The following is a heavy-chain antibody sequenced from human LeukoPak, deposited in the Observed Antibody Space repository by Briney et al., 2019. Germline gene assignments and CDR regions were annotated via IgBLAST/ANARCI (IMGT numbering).Heavy chain of an antibody. CDR1: GFTFSNYE. V-gene: IGHV3-48*03. CDR2: ISSSGSTI. Sequence: GGSLGLSCAASGFTFSNYEMHWVRQAPGKGLEWVSYISSSGSTIYHTDSVKGRFTVSRDNAKNSLYLQMNSLRAEDTAIYYCAREGPLPHYWGQGTLVTVSS. J-gene: IGHJ4*02. D-gene: IGHD3-16*02. CDR3: AREGPLPHY.